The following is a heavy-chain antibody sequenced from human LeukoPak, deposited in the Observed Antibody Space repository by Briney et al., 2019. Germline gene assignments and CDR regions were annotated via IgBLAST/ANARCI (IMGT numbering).Heavy chain of an antibody. Sequence: SETLSLTCTVSGGSIRRSSYHWGWIRQPPGKGLEWIGSIYHSGSTYYNPSLKSRVTISVDTSNNRFSLKLSSVTAADTAVYYCARLPLCSGGSCYSGGFDYWGQGTLVTVSS. CDR2: IYHSGST. CDR1: GGSIRRSSYH. V-gene: IGHV4-39*01. CDR3: ARLPLCSGGSCYSGGFDY. D-gene: IGHD2-15*01. J-gene: IGHJ4*02.